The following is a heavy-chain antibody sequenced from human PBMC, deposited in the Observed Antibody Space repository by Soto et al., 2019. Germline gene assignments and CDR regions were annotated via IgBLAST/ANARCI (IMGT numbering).Heavy chain of an antibody. CDR3: ARDHGSSSHLYYYYGMDV. V-gene: IGHV1-18*01. Sequence: ASVKVSCKASGYTFTSYGISWVRQAPGQGLEWMGWINAYNGNTKYAQKLQGRVTMTTDTSTSTAYMELSSLRSEDTAVYYCARDHGSSSHLYYYYGMDVWGQGTTVTVSS. J-gene: IGHJ6*02. CDR1: GYTFTSYG. CDR2: INAYNGNT. D-gene: IGHD6-6*01.